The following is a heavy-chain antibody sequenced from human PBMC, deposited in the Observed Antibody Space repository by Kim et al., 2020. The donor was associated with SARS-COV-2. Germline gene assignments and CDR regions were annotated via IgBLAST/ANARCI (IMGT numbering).Heavy chain of an antibody. CDR3: ARAHMTTVTTWVSDY. Sequence: ASVKVSCKASGYTFTSYGISWVRQAPGQGLEWMGWISAYNGNTNYAQKLQGRVTMTTDTSTSTAYMELRSLRSDDTAVYYCARAHMTTVTTWVSDYWGQGTLVTVSS. CDR2: ISAYNGNT. CDR1: GYTFTSYG. J-gene: IGHJ4*02. D-gene: IGHD4-17*01. V-gene: IGHV1-18*01.